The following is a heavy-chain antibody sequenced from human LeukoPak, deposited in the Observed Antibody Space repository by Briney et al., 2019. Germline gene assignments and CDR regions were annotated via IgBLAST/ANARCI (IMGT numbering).Heavy chain of an antibody. J-gene: IGHJ3*02. Sequence: SETLSLTCTVSGGSISNYYWSWIRQPAGKGLEWIGRIYTSGSTNYNPSLKSRVTMSVDTSKNQFSLKLRSVTAADTAVYYCARVTYSSSSMSLDGFDIWGQGTMVTVS. V-gene: IGHV4-4*07. CDR3: ARVTYSSSSMSLDGFDI. D-gene: IGHD6-6*01. CDR1: GGSISNYY. CDR2: IYTSGST.